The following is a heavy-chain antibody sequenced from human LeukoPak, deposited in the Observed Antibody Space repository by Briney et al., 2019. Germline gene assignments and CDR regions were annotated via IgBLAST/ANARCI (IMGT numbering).Heavy chain of an antibody. CDR2: INPNSGGT. V-gene: IGHV1-2*02. D-gene: IGHD3-22*01. CDR3: ARDRYYYDSSGYGL. CDR1: GYTFTGYY. Sequence: ASVKVSCKASGYTFTGYYMHWVRQAPGQGLEWMGWINPNSGGTNYAQKLQGRVTMTRDTSISTAYMELSRLRSDDTAVYYCARDRYYYDSSGYGLWGQGTLVTVSS. J-gene: IGHJ4*02.